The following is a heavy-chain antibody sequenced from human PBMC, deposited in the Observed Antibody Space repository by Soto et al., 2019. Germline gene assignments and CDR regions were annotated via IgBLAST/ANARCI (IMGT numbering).Heavy chain of an antibody. J-gene: IGHJ4*02. D-gene: IGHD2-15*01. V-gene: IGHV1-69*13. CDR3: ARDDYCSGGSCYSGDY. CDR2: IIPIFGTA. CDR1: GVTFSSYA. Sequence: ASVKVSCKASGVTFSSYAISWVRQAPGQGLEWMGGIIPIFGTANYAQKFQGRVTITADESTSTAYMELSSLRSEDTAVYYCARDDYCSGGSCYSGDYGGRETLVTVS.